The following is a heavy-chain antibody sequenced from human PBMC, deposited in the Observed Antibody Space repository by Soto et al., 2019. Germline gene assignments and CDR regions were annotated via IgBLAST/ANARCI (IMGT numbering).Heavy chain of an antibody. J-gene: IGHJ1*01. CDR2: ISYDGSYK. CDR3: ARGPHGDYDL. D-gene: IGHD4-17*01. CDR1: GFTFSSYG. V-gene: IGHV3-30*03. Sequence: SRGLSCAASGFTFSSYGMHWVRQAPGKGLEWVEVISYDGSYKYYVDSVKGRFTIYRGNSKNTLFLQMNSLRGEDTAVYYCARGPHGDYDLWGQGTLVTVSS.